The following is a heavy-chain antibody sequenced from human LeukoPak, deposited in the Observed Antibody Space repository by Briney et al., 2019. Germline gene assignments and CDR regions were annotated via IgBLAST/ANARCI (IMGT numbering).Heavy chain of an antibody. CDR1: GGSFSGYY. J-gene: IGHJ5*02. Sequence: PSETLSLTCAVYGGSFSGYYWSWIRQPPGKGLEWIGEINHSGSTNYNPSLKSRVTISVDMSKNQFSLKLSSVTAADTAVYYCARGLFIVVVVAARELGWFDPWGQGTLVTVSS. D-gene: IGHD2-15*01. CDR2: INHSGST. V-gene: IGHV4-34*01. CDR3: ARGLFIVVVVAARELGWFDP.